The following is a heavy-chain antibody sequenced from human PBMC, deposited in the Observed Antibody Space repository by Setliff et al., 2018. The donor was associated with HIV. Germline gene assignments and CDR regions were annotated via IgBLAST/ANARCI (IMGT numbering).Heavy chain of an antibody. J-gene: IGHJ1*01. CDR3: ARGWSEDTSMVQVEYFEH. D-gene: IGHD5-18*01. V-gene: IGHV1-69*10. Sequence: GASVKVSCKASGGTFTSYVISWVRQAPGQGLEWMGGIIPILGIASYSQKFQGRVTITADKSTSTAYMELSSLRSEDTAVYFCARGWSEDTSMVQVEYFEHWGQGTLVTVSS. CDR1: GGTFTSYV. CDR2: IIPILGIA.